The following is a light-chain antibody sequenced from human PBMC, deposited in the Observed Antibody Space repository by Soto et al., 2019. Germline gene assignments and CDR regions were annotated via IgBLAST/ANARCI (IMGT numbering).Light chain of an antibody. CDR2: GAS. CDR1: QGISDY. V-gene: IGKV1-9*01. CDR3: QQFNAYPLT. J-gene: IGKJ4*01. Sequence: DIQLTQSPSFLSASVGDRVTISCRASQGISDYLAWYQQKPGKAPQLLIYGASTLQSGVPSRFSGSASGTEFTLTSSSLQPEDFATYFCQQFNAYPLTFGGGTKLEIK.